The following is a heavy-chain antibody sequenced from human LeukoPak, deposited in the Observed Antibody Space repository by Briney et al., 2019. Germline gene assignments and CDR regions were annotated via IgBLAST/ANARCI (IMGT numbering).Heavy chain of an antibody. CDR1: GFTFSKYA. D-gene: IGHD5-12*01. CDR3: AKGHSAYGIGFEW. Sequence: PGGSLRLSCPSTGFTFSKYAMSRARQAPGKGLEWVPTVSGGGGTTYYADSVKGRFTISRDNSKNTVYLQMNSPRAEDTAVYYCAKGHSAYGIGFEWGGQGTLVTVSS. J-gene: IGHJ4*02. CDR2: VSGGGGTT. V-gene: IGHV3-23*01.